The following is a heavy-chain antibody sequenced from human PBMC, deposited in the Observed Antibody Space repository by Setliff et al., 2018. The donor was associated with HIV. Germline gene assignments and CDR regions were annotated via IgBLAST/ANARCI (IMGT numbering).Heavy chain of an antibody. CDR1: GDTLTKLS. CDR2: FDPGEGET. V-gene: IGHV1-24*01. D-gene: IGHD3-3*01. J-gene: IGHJ1*01. CDR3: AIVKPYYDFCSGSHIGGYFQH. Sequence: ASVKVSCKASGDTLTKLSMHWVRQAPGKGLEWMGGFDPGEGETIYAQKFQGRVTMTDDTSPDTAYMELSSLRSEDTAIYYCAIVKPYYDFCSGSHIGGYFQHGGQGTLVTVSS.